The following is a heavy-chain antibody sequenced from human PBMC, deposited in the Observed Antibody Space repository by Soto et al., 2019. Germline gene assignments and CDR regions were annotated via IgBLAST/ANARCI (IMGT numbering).Heavy chain of an antibody. CDR1: GFTFRRDW. J-gene: IGHJ4*02. V-gene: IGHV3-7*04. Sequence: DEQLVESGGGLVQPGGSLRLSCAVSGFTFRRDWMNWVRQAPGKGLEWVAHTNQDGTAKYYVDSVKGRFTISRDNAKNALYLQMRSLRVEDTAVYYCSGGVGDAVWGQGTLVTVSS. CDR3: SGGVGDAV. CDR2: TNQDGTAK.